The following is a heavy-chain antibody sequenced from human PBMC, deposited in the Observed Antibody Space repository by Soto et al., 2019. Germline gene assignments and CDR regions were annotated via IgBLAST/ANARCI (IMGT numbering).Heavy chain of an antibody. CDR3: AKQPTSTTTIDY. CDR2: ISGSGGST. Sequence: GGSLRLSCAASGVTFSSYAISWVRQAPGKGLEWVSAISGSGGSTYYADSVKGRFTISRDNSKNTLYLQMNSLRDDDSAVYYCAKQPTSTTTIDYRGQGTPLTVSS. V-gene: IGHV3-23*01. CDR1: GVTFSSYA. J-gene: IGHJ4*02. D-gene: IGHD2-2*01.